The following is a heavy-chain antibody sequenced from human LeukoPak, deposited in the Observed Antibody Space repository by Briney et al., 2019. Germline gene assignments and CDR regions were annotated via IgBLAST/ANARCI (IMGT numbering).Heavy chain of an antibody. CDR2: AHPATSII. V-gene: IGHV5-51*01. CDR1: EYDFANYW. CDR3: ARRKFYDTYLDP. J-gene: IGHJ5*02. Sequence: GESLKISCKGPEYDFANYWISWVRQTPGRGLEWLGIAHPATSIIHYGPSFQGQVTISFDRSLSTAYLQWTSLKASDSGMYFCARRKFYDTYLDPWGRGTLVTVSS. D-gene: IGHD5/OR15-5a*01.